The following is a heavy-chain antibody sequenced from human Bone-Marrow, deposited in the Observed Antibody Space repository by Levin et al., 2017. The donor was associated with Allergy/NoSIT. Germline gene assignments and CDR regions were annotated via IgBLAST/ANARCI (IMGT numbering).Heavy chain of an antibody. CDR2: IKSDGSTT. Sequence: GGSLRLSCAASGFTFSSYWMHWVRQAPGKGLVWVSLIKSDGSTTKYADSVKGRFTISRDNAKNTLYLQMNSLRAEDTAVYYGADYGQDWGVIAPYHYYNGMDVWGQGTTVTVSS. D-gene: IGHD4-17*01. V-gene: IGHV3-74*03. CDR3: ADYGQDWGVIAPYHYYNGMDV. J-gene: IGHJ6*02. CDR1: GFTFSSYW.